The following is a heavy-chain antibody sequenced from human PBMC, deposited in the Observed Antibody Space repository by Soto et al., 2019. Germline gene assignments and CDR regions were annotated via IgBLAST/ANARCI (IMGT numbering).Heavy chain of an antibody. CDR2: ISPYNGNT. Sequence: QVQLVQSRAEVKKPGASVKVSCKASGYTLTSYGISWVRQAPGQGLEWVGWISPYNGNTNYAQKLQDRVTLTTDTSTSTAYMELRSLRPYDTAVYYCARADFDFWSGYSPFDYWGQGTLVTVSS. V-gene: IGHV1-18*01. CDR1: GYTLTSYG. J-gene: IGHJ4*02. D-gene: IGHD3-3*01. CDR3: ARADFDFWSGYSPFDY.